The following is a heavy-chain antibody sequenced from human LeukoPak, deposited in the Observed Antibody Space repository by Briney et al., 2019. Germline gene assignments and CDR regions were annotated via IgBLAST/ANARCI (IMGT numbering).Heavy chain of an antibody. CDR3: ASLAVAGTTFDY. CDR1: GFNIRTYG. D-gene: IGHD6-19*01. Sequence: GGSLRLSCAASGFNIRTYGMHWVRQAPGKGLAWVAIVRYDGNTENYVDSVKGRFTISRDTSKNTVFLQMNSLRAEDTALYYCASLAVAGTTFDYWGQGTLVTVSS. J-gene: IGHJ4*02. CDR2: VRYDGNTE. V-gene: IGHV3-30*02.